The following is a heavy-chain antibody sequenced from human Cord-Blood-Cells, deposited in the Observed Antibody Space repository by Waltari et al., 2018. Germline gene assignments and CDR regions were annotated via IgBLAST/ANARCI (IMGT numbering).Heavy chain of an antibody. CDR1: GGSLSSGGYY. D-gene: IGHD7-27*01. CDR3: ARDKELGIGVDY. Sequence: QVQLQESGPGLVKPSQTLSLPCTVPGGSLSSGGYYWSWIRQHPGKGLEWIGYIYYSGSTYYNPSLKSRVTISVDTSKNQFSLKLSSVTAADTAVYYCARDKELGIGVDYWGQGTLVTVSS. CDR2: IYYSGST. V-gene: IGHV4-31*03. J-gene: IGHJ4*02.